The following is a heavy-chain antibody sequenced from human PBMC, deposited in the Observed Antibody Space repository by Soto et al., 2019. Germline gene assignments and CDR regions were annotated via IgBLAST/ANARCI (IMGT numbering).Heavy chain of an antibody. CDR2: ISYDGSNK. V-gene: IGHV3-30*18. CDR1: GFTFNSYG. D-gene: IGHD3-22*01. J-gene: IGHJ4*02. CDR3: AKDLNSLGYYDSSGYYVFDY. Sequence: GGSLRLSCAASGFTFNSYGMHWVRQAPGKGLEWVAVISYDGSNKYYADSVKGRFTISRDNSKNTLYLQMNSLRAEDTAVYYCAKDLNSLGYYDSSGYYVFDYWGQGTLVTVS.